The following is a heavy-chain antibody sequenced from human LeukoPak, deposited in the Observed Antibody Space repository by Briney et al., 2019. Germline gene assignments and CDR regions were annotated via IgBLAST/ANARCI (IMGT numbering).Heavy chain of an antibody. J-gene: IGHJ4*02. V-gene: IGHV3-23*01. CDR3: AKDYTSGWYFDC. Sequence: GGSLRLSCVGSGFTFSNYAMSWVRQAPGKGLEWVSGISGSGGITDYADSVKGRFTVSRDNSRNMLFLQMNSLTAEDTAIYYCAKDYTSGWYFDCWGQGALVTVSS. D-gene: IGHD6-19*01. CDR2: ISGSGGIT. CDR1: GFTFSNYA.